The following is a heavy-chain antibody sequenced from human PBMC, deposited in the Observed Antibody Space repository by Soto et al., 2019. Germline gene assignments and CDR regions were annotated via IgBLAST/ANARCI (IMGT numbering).Heavy chain of an antibody. CDR2: INAGNGNT. V-gene: IGHV1-3*01. J-gene: IGHJ4*02. CDR3: ARVQGSGWPPYDY. CDR1: GYTLTSYA. Sequence: QVQLVQSGAEVKKPGASVKVSCKASGYTLTSYAMHWARQAPGQRLEWMGWINAGNGNTKYSQKFQGRVTITRDTSASTAYMELSSLRSEDTAVYYCARVQGSGWPPYDYWGQGTLVTVSS. D-gene: IGHD6-19*01.